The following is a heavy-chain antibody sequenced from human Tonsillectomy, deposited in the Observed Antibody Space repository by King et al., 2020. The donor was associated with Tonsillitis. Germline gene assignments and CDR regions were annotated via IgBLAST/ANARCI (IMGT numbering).Heavy chain of an antibody. CDR1: GFTVSSNY. D-gene: IGHD1-1*01. V-gene: IGHV3-53*01. CDR2: IYSGGSK. CDR3: VMEDPTYYDGMDF. Sequence: EVQLVESGGGLIQPGGTLRLSCAASGFTVSSNYMSWVRQAPGKGLEWVSIIYSGGSKYYTDSVKGRFTISGDNFKNTLYLQMNSLRAEDTAGYYCVMEDPTYYDGMDFWGQGTTGSVAS. J-gene: IGHJ6*02.